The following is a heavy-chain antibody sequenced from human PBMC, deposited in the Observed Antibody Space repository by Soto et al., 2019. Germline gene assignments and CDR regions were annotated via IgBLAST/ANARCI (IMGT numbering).Heavy chain of an antibody. CDR1: GFIFNNYA. Sequence: QVQLVESGGGVVQPGTSLRLSCAASGFIFNNYAMFWIRQAPGKGLEWVALISYDGSNAFYSDAVKGRFTVSRDKSKKSVFLQTNSLRSEETAVYFCARDGASVGTARDNWPDLWGQGTLVTVSA. CDR2: ISYDGSNA. V-gene: IGHV3-30-3*01. CDR3: ARDGASVGTARDNWPDL. J-gene: IGHJ5*02. D-gene: IGHD1-26*01.